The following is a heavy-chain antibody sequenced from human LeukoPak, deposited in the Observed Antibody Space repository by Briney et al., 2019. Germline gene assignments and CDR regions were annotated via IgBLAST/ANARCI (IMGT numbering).Heavy chain of an antibody. V-gene: IGHV3-23*01. CDR1: GFSFSSFA. J-gene: IGHJ4*02. D-gene: IGHD2-2*01. CDR2: IRGGGGST. Sequence: GGSLRLACAASGFSFSSFAMTWVRQAPGKGLEWVSVIRGGGGSTSYADAVKGRFTISRDDSKNTVYLQMNSLRADDTAVYYCAKDHTSLGGLDYWGQGTLVTVSS. CDR3: AKDHTSLGGLDY.